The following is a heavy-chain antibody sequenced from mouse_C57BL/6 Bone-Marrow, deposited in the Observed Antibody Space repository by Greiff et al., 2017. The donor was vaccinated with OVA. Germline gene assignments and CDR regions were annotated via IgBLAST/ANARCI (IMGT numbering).Heavy chain of an antibody. V-gene: IGHV1-12*01. CDR3: ARGEVYGNYWYFDV. D-gene: IGHD2-1*01. J-gene: IGHJ1*03. CDR1: GYTFTSYN. CDR2: IYPGNGDT. Sequence: SGAELVRPGASVKMSCKASGYTFTSYNMHWVKQTPRQGLEWIGAIYPGNGDTSYNQKFKGKATLTVDKSSSTAYMQLSSLTSEDSAVYFCARGEVYGNYWYFDVWGTGTTVTVSS.